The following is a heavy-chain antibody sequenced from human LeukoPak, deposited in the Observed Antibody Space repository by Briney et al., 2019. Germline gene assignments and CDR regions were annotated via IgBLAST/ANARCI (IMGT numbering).Heavy chain of an antibody. Sequence: ASVKVSCKASGYTFTSYTMNWVRQAPGQGLEWMGRINTNTGNPTYAQGFTGRFVFSLDTSVSTAYLQISSLKAEDTAVYYCASNTAIIPLDQLAAFDIWGQGTMVTVSS. CDR1: GYTFTSYT. CDR2: INTNTGNP. CDR3: ASNTAIIPLDQLAAFDI. D-gene: IGHD5-18*01. V-gene: IGHV7-4-1*02. J-gene: IGHJ3*02.